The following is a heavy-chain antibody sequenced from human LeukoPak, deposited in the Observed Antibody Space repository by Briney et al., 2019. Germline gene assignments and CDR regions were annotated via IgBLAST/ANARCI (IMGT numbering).Heavy chain of an antibody. Sequence: LEWVSYISSSTITIYYADSVKGRFTISRDNAKNSLYLQMNSLRAEDTAVYYCARDEYPIDYWGQGTLVTVSS. J-gene: IGHJ4*02. V-gene: IGHV3-48*01. CDR2: ISSSTITI. CDR3: ARDEYPIDY. D-gene: IGHD2-2*02.